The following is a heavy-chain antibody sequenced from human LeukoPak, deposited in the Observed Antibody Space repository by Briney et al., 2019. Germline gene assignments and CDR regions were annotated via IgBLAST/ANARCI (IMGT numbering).Heavy chain of an antibody. Sequence: SETLSLTCAVYGGSFSGYYWSWIRQPPGKGLEWIGEINHSGSTNYNPSLKSRVTISVDTSKNQFSLKLSSVTAADTAVYYCAKERIAAAGTELNYWGQGTLVTVSS. J-gene: IGHJ4*02. CDR3: AKERIAAAGTELNY. V-gene: IGHV4-34*01. D-gene: IGHD6-13*01. CDR1: GGSFSGYY. CDR2: INHSGST.